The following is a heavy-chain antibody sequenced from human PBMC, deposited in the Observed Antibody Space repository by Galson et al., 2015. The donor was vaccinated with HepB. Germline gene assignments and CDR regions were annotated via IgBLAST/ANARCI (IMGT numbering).Heavy chain of an antibody. CDR2: IYWDDDK. V-gene: IGHV2-5*02. Sequence: PALVKPTQTLTLTCTFSGFSLTTSGLGVAWIRQPPGKALEWLAMIYWDDDKRYSPSLKSRLTITKDTSKNQVVLTMTNMDPVDTATYYWAHIPPPFFDFLTGALTGPNFFDYWGQGTLVTVSS. CDR3: AHIPPPFFDFLTGALTGPNFFDY. D-gene: IGHD3-9*01. J-gene: IGHJ4*02. CDR1: GFSLTTSGLG.